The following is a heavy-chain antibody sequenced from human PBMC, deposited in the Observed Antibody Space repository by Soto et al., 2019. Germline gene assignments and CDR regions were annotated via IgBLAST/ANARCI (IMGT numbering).Heavy chain of an antibody. CDR2: IYHGGST. CDR1: GGSISSSNW. CDR3: ARAGSNRASDY. V-gene: IGHV4-4*02. J-gene: IGHJ4*02. Sequence: SETLSLTCAVSGGSISSSNWWNWVRQPPGKGLEWIGEIYHGGSTNYNPSLKSRVTISVDRSKDQFSLKLSSVTAADTAVYYCARAGSNRASDYWGQGTLVTVSS. D-gene: IGHD3-10*01.